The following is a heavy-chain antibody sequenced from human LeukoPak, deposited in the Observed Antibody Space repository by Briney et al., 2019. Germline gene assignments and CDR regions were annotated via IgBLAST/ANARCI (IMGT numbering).Heavy chain of an antibody. CDR3: AREAKGLSIDY. CDR2: ISGSGGST. V-gene: IGHV3-23*01. CDR1: GFTFSSYA. Sequence: GGSLRLSCAASGFTFSSYAMSWVRQAPGKGLEWVSAISGSGGSTYYADSVEGRLTISRDNSKNTLDLQMNSLRVEDAALYYCAREAKGLSIDYWGQGTLVTVSS. J-gene: IGHJ4*02.